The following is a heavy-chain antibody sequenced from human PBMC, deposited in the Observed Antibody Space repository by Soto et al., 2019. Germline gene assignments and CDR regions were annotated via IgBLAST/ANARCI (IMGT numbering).Heavy chain of an antibody. Sequence: QVQLVQSGDEVKKPGASVKVSCKASGYIFTNYDINWVRQATGQGIEYLGWINPNSGNTGYVQRFQGRVTMTRNTSITTAYMELNSLRSEDTAVYYCAIGIKYGDYSRWFGPWGQGTLVTGSS. V-gene: IGHV1-8*01. CDR1: GYIFTNYD. CDR2: INPNSGNT. J-gene: IGHJ5*02. D-gene: IGHD4-17*01. CDR3: AIGIKYGDYSRWFGP.